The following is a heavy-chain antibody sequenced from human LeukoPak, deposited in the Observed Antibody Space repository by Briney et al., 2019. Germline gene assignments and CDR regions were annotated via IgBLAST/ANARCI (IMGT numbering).Heavy chain of an antibody. J-gene: IGHJ6*03. V-gene: IGHV1-69*05. CDR1: GGTFSSYA. D-gene: IGHD5-24*01. CDR2: IIPIFGTA. Sequence: SVKVSCKASGGTFSSYAISWVRQVPGQGLEWMGGIIPIFGTANYAQKFQGRVTITTDESTSTAYMELSSLRSEDTAVYYCASASGAVEMATISAYYYYYMDVWGKGTTVTVSS. CDR3: ASASGAVEMATISAYYYYYMDV.